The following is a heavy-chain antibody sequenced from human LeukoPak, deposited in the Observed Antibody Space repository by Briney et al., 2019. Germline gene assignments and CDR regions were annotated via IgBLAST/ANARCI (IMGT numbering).Heavy chain of an antibody. V-gene: IGHV3-66*01. D-gene: IGHD2-8*01. Sequence: GGSLRLSCAASGFSDSSNHMSWVRQAPGKGPEWVSVMYSGGNRHYAASVKGRFAFSRDTPKNTWFLQMNSPRGEDTAVYYCVRDIGVFDIWGQGTKVTVSS. CDR1: GFSDSSNH. CDR2: MYSGGNR. J-gene: IGHJ3*02. CDR3: VRDIGVFDI.